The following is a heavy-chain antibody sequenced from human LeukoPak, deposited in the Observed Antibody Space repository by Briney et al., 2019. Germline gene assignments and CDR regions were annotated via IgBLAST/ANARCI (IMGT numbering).Heavy chain of an antibody. J-gene: IGHJ4*02. D-gene: IGHD3-16*02. CDR3: ARDGTYYDYVWGSYRYTPSSYFDY. CDR1: GFTFSSYA. Sequence: GGSLRLSCAASGFTFSSYAMHWVRQAPGKGLEWVAVISYDGSNKYYADSVKGRFTISRDNSKNTLYLQMNSLRAEDTAVYYCARDGTYYDYVWGSYRYTPSSYFDYWGQGTLVTVSS. V-gene: IGHV3-30-3*01. CDR2: ISYDGSNK.